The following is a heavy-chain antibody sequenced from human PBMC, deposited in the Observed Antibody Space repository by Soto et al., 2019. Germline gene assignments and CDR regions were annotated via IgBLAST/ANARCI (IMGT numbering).Heavy chain of an antibody. J-gene: IGHJ4*02. CDR3: ARGLIRDY. V-gene: IGHV4-34*01. D-gene: IGHD3-22*01. Sequence: ASETLSLTCAVPNGSFSGYYWSWIRPPPGKGLEWIGEINHSGSTNYNPSLKSRVTISVDASKNQFSLKLSSVTAADTAVYYCARGLIRDYWGQGTLVTVSS. CDR1: NGSFSGYY. CDR2: INHSGST.